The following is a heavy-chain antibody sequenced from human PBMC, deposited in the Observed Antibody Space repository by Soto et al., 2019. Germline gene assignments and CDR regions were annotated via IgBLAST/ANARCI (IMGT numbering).Heavy chain of an antibody. J-gene: IGHJ4*02. D-gene: IGHD3-10*01. Sequence: EVQLVESGGGLVQPGGSLRLSCAASGFTVSSNYMTWVRQAPGKGLEWVSNIYSGGTTSYADSVKGRFTISRDNSKNTVFLQMNSLRDDDTAVYYCASGASGNYRWGQGTLVTVS. CDR3: ASGASGNYR. CDR1: GFTVSSNY. CDR2: IYSGGTT. V-gene: IGHV3-66*01.